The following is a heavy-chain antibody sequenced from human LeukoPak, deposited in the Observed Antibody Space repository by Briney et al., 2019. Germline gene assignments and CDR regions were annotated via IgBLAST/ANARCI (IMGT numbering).Heavy chain of an antibody. D-gene: IGHD5-18*01. CDR1: GYTFSDYY. J-gene: IGHJ4*02. Sequence: ASVKVSCKTSGYTFSDYYIHWIRQAPGQGLQWIGWINTNTGNPTYAQGFTGRYVFSLDTSVSTAYLQISGLTADDTAVYFCGRDPRLGIRGYTYGYIEYGGQGTLVTVSS. V-gene: IGHV7-4-1*02. CDR2: INTNTGNP. CDR3: GRDPRLGIRGYTYGYIEY.